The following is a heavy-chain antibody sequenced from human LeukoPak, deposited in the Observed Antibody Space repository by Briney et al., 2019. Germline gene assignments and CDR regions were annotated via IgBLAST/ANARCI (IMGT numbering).Heavy chain of an antibody. J-gene: IGHJ6*04. CDR1: GGSFSGYC. CDR3: ARVPFYDYVWGSYRYYGMDV. Sequence: SETLSLTCAVYGGSFSGYCWSWIRQPPGKGLEWIGEINHSGSTNYNPSLKSRVTISVDTSKNQFSLKLSSVTAADTAVYYCARVPFYDYVWGSYRYYGMDVWGKGTTVTVSS. D-gene: IGHD3-16*02. V-gene: IGHV4-34*01. CDR2: INHSGST.